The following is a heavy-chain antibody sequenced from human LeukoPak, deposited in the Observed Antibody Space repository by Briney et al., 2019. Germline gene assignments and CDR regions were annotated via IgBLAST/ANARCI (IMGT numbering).Heavy chain of an antibody. Sequence: GGSLRLSCSASGFTFSSYYMTWVRQAPGKGLEWVSHISGTSDTTYYADSVKGRFSISRGNAKNSLYLQMNSLRDDDTAVYYCARNYYYTMDVWGQGTTVTVSS. CDR3: ARNYYYTMDV. J-gene: IGHJ6*02. V-gene: IGHV3-48*02. CDR1: GFTFSSYY. CDR2: ISGTSDTT.